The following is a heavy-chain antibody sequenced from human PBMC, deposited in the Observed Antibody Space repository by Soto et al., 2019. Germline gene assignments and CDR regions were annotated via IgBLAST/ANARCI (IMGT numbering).Heavy chain of an antibody. D-gene: IGHD3-22*01. V-gene: IGHV4-59*08. Sequence: QVQLKESGPGLVKPSETLSVTCTVSGSPISDNYWSWFRQAPGQGLAWVGYIYYTGTTTYNPSVKGLVPISLYTTNSHFAQILKSVTAADTAVYYCARLGDYYQAFDYWEHGSLVSVSS. J-gene: IGHJ4*01. CDR1: GSPISDNY. CDR3: ARLGDYYQAFDY. CDR2: IYYTGTT.